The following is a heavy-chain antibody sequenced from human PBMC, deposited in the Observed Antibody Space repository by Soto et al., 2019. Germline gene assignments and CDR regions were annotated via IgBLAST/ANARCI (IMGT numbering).Heavy chain of an antibody. V-gene: IGHV3-30-3*02. CDR2: ISYDGYNK. CDR1: GFTFSTYS. Sequence: PGGSLRLSCAASGFTFSTYSMHWVRQAPGKGLEWVALISYDGYNKYYADSVRGRFTISRDRSKNTLYLQMSSLRAEDTALYYCAKNQERELPRVIDFWGQGTLVTVSS. CDR3: AKNQERELPRVIDF. J-gene: IGHJ4*02. D-gene: IGHD1-7*01.